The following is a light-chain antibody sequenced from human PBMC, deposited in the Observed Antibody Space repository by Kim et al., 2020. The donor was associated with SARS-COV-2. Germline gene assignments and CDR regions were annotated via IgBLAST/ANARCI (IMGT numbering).Light chain of an antibody. CDR3: LIYYRGALV. CDR2: STS. CDR1: TGAGTSGYY. V-gene: IGLV7-43*01. J-gene: IGLJ3*02. Sequence: PGGTVTLTCASSTGAGTSGYYPNWFQQKPGQAPRALIYSTSNKYTWTPARFSGSLLGGKAALTLSGVQPEDEAEYYCLIYYRGALVFGGGTQLTVL.